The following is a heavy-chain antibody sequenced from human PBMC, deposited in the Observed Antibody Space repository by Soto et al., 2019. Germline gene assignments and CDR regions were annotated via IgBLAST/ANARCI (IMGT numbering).Heavy chain of an antibody. V-gene: IGHV4-59*01. J-gene: IGHJ6*02. CDR1: VSSISRYY. CDR3: ARDPGYYGSGSYSPDYYYYYGMAV. D-gene: IGHD3-10*01. CDR2: IYYSGST. Sequence: SENVSLTCTVSVSSISRYYWSWIRQPPGKGLEGIGYIYYSGSTNYNHSLKSRVTISVDTSKNQFYLKLSSVTAADTAVYYCARDPGYYGSGSYSPDYYYYYGMAVWGQGTTVTVSS.